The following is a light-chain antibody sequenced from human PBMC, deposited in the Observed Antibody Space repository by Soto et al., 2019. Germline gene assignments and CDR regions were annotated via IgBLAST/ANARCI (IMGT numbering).Light chain of an antibody. J-gene: IGKJ5*01. CDR3: QQYDTSSII. CDR1: QSVSTRY. CDR2: GAS. Sequence: IVLTQSPGTLSLSPGERATLSCSASQSVSTRYLAWYQQKRGQPPRLLIYGASSRASGIPDRFSGSGSGTDFTLTITRLEPEDFALYYCQQYDTSSIIFGQGTRLEIK. V-gene: IGKV3-20*01.